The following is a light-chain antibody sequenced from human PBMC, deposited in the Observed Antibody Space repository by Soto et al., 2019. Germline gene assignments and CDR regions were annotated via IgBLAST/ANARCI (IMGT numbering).Light chain of an antibody. CDR2: GAS. J-gene: IGKJ2*01. CDR1: HSVASN. CDR3: QQYHNWPPQYT. Sequence: EIVMTQSPASLSVSPGDGATLSCRASHSVASNVAWYQQKPGQGPRLLIHGASTRAVGVPARFSGSGSGTHFTLTISSLQSEDFAVYYCQQYHNWPPQYTFGQGTKLQIK. V-gene: IGKV3-15*01.